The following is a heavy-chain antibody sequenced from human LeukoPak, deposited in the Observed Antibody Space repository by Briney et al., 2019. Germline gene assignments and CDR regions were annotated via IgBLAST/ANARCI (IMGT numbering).Heavy chain of an antibody. V-gene: IGHV4-30-4*01. J-gene: IGHJ4*02. CDR2: IYYSGST. D-gene: IGHD2-21*01. CDR3: ARDPIVTAEGFDY. Sequence: SETLSLTCTVSGGSISSGDYYWSWIRQPPGKGLEWIGYIYYSGSTYYNPSLKSRVTISVDTSKNQFSLKLSSVTAADTAVYYCARDPIVTAEGFDYWGQGTLVTVSS. CDR1: GGSISSGDYY.